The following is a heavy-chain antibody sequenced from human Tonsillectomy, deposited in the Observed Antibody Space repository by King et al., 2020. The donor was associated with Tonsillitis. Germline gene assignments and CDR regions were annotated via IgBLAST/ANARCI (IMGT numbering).Heavy chain of an antibody. D-gene: IGHD3-10*01. CDR3: AKDLDRGFGELFSYYGMDV. Sequence: QLVQSGGGLVQPGGSLRLSCAASGFTFSSYAMNWVRQAPGRGREWVSVIYSGVVSTYNADSVKGRFTISRDNSKNTLYLQMNSLRAEDTAVYYCAKDLDRGFGELFSYYGMDVWGQGTTVTVSS. CDR2: IYSGVVST. CDR1: GFTFSSYA. J-gene: IGHJ6*02. V-gene: IGHV3-23*03.